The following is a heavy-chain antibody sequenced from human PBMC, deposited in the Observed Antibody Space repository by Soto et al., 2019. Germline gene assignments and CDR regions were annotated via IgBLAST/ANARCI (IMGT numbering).Heavy chain of an antibody. D-gene: IGHD3-9*01. Sequence: QITLKESGPTLVKPTQTLTLTCTFSGFSLSTSGVGVGWIRQPPGKALEWLALIYWDDDKRYSPSLKSRLTXTXXTSKNQVVLTMTNMDPVDTATYYCAHRWTGYGMDVWGQGTTVTVSS. CDR3: AHRWTGYGMDV. CDR2: IYWDDDK. J-gene: IGHJ6*02. V-gene: IGHV2-5*02. CDR1: GFSLSTSGVG.